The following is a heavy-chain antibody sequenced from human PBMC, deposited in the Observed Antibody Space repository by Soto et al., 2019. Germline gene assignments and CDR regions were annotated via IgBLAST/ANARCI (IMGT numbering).Heavy chain of an antibody. CDR3: ARYPGGGRDGYNVGAFDI. J-gene: IGHJ3*02. CDR2: IIPIFGTA. CDR1: GGTFSSYA. Sequence: QVQLVQSGAEVKKPGSSVKVSCKASGGTFSSYAISWVRQAPGQGLEWMGGIIPIFGTANYAQKFQGRVTITADESTSTAYMELSSLRSEDTAVYYCARYPGGGRDGYNVGAFDIWGQGTMVTVSS. D-gene: IGHD3-16*01. V-gene: IGHV1-69*01.